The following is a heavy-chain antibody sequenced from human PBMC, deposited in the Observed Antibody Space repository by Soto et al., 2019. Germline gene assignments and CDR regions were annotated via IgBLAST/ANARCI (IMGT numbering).Heavy chain of an antibody. CDR1: GFNFNSYT. D-gene: IGHD3-22*01. J-gene: IGHJ4*02. V-gene: IGHV3-21*04. CDR3: AKEPPYYYDSSGYYRGDY. Sequence: GGSLRLSCAASGFNFNSYTINWVRQAPGKRLEWLSSISSSGYIFSTDSVRGRFTISRDNAKNSVYLQMNSLRAEDTAVYYCAKEPPYYYDSSGYYRGDYWGQGTLVTVSS. CDR2: ISSSGYI.